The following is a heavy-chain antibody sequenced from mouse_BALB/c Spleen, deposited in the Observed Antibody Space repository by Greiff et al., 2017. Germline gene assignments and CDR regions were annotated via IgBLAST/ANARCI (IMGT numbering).Heavy chain of an antibody. D-gene: IGHD2-1*01. CDR1: GYSITSDYA. J-gene: IGHJ2*01. CDR2: ISYSGST. CDR3: ARGPYGNSDY. Sequence: DVKLQESGPGLVKPSQSLSLTCTVTGYSITSDYAWNWIRQFPGNKLEWMGYISYSGSTSYNPSLKSRISITRDTSKNQFFLQLNSVTTEDTATYYCARGPYGNSDYWGQGTTLTVSS. V-gene: IGHV3-2*02.